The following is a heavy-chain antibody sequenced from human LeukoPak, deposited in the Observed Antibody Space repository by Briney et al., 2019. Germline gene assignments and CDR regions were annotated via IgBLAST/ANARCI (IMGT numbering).Heavy chain of an antibody. J-gene: IGHJ5*02. D-gene: IGHD3-22*01. V-gene: IGHV3-30*18. Sequence: PGGSLRLSCAASGFTGFTFSSYGMSWVRQAPGKGLEWVAVISYDGSNKYYADSVKGRFTISRDNSKNTLYLQMNSLRAEDTAVYYCAKELEGDSSGYYYPNWFDPWGQGTLVTVSS. CDR2: ISYDGSNK. CDR1: GFTGFTFSSYG. CDR3: AKELEGDSSGYYYPNWFDP.